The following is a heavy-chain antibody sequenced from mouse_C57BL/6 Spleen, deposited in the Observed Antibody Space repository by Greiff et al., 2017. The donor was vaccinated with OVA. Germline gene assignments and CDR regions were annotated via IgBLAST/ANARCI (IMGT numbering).Heavy chain of an antibody. D-gene: IGHD1-1*01. CDR3: TVYYYGSAPFAY. Sequence: EVMLVESGEGLVKPGGSLKLSCAASGFTFSSYAMSWVRQTPEKRLEWVAYISSGGDYIYYADTVKGRFPISRDNARNTLYLQMSSLKSEDTAVYYCTVYYYGSAPFAYWGQGTLVTVSA. J-gene: IGHJ3*01. V-gene: IGHV5-9-1*02. CDR2: ISSGGDYI. CDR1: GFTFSSYA.